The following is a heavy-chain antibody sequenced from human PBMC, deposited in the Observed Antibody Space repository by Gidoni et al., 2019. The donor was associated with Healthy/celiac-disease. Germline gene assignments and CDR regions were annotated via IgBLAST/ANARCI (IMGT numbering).Heavy chain of an antibody. CDR2: ISYDGSNK. V-gene: IGHV3-30-3*01. CDR3: ARDGAVTTRGGLFF. Sequence: QVQLVESGGGVVQPGRSLTRSCAASGFPFSSYAMHWVRQAPGKGLEWVAVISYDGSNKYYADSVKGRFTISRDNSKNTRYLQMNSLRAEDTAVYYCARDGAVTTRGGLFFGGQGTLVTVSS. J-gene: IGHJ4*02. CDR1: GFPFSSYA. D-gene: IGHD4-17*01.